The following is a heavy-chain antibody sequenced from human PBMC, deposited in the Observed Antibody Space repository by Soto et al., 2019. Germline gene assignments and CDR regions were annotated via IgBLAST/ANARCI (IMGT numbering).Heavy chain of an antibody. CDR3: ARVPSFCCDGSGPHSKDAFDM. V-gene: IGHV1-18*01. CDR2: ISAYNGNT. J-gene: IGHJ3*02. D-gene: IGHD3-22*01. CDR1: GYTFTSYG. Sequence: GASVKVSCKASGYTFTSYGISWVRQAPGQGLEWMGWISAYNGNTNYAQKLQGRVTMTTDTSTSTAYMELRSLRSDDTAVYYCARVPSFCCDGSGPHSKDAFDMGGKGTMVTVS.